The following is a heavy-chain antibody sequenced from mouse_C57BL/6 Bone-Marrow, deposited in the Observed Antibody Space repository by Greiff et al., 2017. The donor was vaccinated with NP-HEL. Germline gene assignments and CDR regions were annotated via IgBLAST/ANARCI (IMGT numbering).Heavy chain of an antibody. CDR2: ILPSIGRT. Sequence: VQLQQSGSELRSPGSSVKLSCKDFDSEVFPIAYMSWVRQKPGHGFEWIGGILPSIGRTIYGEKFEDKATLDADTLSNTAYLELNSLTSEDSAIYYCARPLYYYGSSPWYFDVWGTGTTVTVSS. CDR3: ARPLYYYGSSPWYFDV. CDR1: DSEVFPIAY. J-gene: IGHJ1*03. D-gene: IGHD1-1*01. V-gene: IGHV15-2*01.